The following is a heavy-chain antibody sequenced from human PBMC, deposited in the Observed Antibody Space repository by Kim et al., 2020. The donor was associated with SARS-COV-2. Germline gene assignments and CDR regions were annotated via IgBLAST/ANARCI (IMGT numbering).Heavy chain of an antibody. Sequence: GGYLRLSCAASEFTFSSYDMSWVRQAPGKGLEWVSGISDSGGNTYYADSVKGRFTISRDNSKNTLYLQMNSLRAEDTAVYYCAKPAYGWSCFDYWGQGTLVTVSS. CDR1: EFTFSSYD. D-gene: IGHD3-10*01. CDR2: ISDSGGNT. CDR3: AKPAYGWSCFDY. J-gene: IGHJ4*02. V-gene: IGHV3-23*01.